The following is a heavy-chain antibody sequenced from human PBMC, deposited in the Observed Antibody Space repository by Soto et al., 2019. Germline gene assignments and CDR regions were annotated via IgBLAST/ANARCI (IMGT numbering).Heavy chain of an antibody. J-gene: IGHJ4*02. D-gene: IGHD5-12*01. V-gene: IGHV4-39*01. Sequence: SETLSLTCTVSGGSISSSSYYWGWIRQPPGKGLEWIGSIYYSGSTYYNPSLKSRVTISVDTPKNQFSLKLSSVTAADTAVYYCARNSGYAGYYFDYWGQGTLVTVSS. CDR1: GGSISSSSYY. CDR3: ARNSGYAGYYFDY. CDR2: IYYSGST.